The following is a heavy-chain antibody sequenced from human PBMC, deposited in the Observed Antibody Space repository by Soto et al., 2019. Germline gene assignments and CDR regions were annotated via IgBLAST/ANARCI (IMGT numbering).Heavy chain of an antibody. Sequence: GGSLRLSCAASGFTFSSYAMTWVRQAPGKGLGWVSVIGGSGGGTYYADSVKGRFTISRDNSKNTLYLEMNSLRAEDTAVYYCAKGTANWNFGYFDYWGQGTLVTVSS. J-gene: IGHJ4*02. D-gene: IGHD1-7*01. CDR3: AKGTANWNFGYFDY. V-gene: IGHV3-23*01. CDR1: GFTFSSYA. CDR2: IGGSGGGT.